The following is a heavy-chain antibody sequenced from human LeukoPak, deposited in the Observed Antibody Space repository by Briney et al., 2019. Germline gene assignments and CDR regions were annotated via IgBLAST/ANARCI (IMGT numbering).Heavy chain of an antibody. CDR1: GGTFSSYA. Sequence: VASVKVSCKASGGTFSSYAISWVRQAPGQGLEWMGGIIPIFGTANYAQKFQGRITITTDESTSTAYMELSSLRSEDTAVYYCATVLLGYCSSTSCFLFDYWGQGTLVTVSS. V-gene: IGHV1-69*05. D-gene: IGHD2-2*01. CDR3: ATVLLGYCSSTSCFLFDY. CDR2: IIPIFGTA. J-gene: IGHJ4*02.